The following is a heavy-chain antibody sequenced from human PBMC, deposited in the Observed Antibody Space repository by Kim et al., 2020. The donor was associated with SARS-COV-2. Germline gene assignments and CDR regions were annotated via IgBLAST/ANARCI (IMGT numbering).Heavy chain of an antibody. Sequence: VKGRFTIAREKSKNTLSMQINSLRAEDTAVYYCAKGPQCYFCHYYYGMDVWGQGTTVTVSS. D-gene: IGHD2-15*01. CDR3: AKGPQCYFCHYYYGMDV. V-gene: IGHV3-23*01. J-gene: IGHJ6*02.